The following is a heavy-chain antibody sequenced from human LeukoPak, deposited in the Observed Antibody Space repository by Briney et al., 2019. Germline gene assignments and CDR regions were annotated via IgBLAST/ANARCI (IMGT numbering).Heavy chain of an antibody. V-gene: IGHV4-59*01. Sequence: SETLSLTCTVSGGSISSYYWSWIRQPPGMGLEWIAYIDYIGNTNYNPSLKSRATISVDTSKNQFSLKLTSVTAADTAVYYCARGKNSSPNWFDPWGQGTLVIVSS. CDR1: GGSISSYY. D-gene: IGHD3-22*01. CDR3: ARGKNSSPNWFDP. CDR2: IDYIGNT. J-gene: IGHJ5*02.